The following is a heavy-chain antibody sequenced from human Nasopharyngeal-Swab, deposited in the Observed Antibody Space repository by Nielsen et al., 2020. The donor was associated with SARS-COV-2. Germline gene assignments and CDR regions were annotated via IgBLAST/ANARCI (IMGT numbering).Heavy chain of an antibody. CDR3: AKEITGYCSGGSCYSANWYFGL. J-gene: IGHJ2*01. CDR1: GFTFDDYA. D-gene: IGHD2-15*01. V-gene: IGHV3-9*01. CDR2: ISWNSGSI. Sequence: GGSLRLSCAASGFTFDDYAMHWVRQAPGKGLEWVSGISWNSGSIGYADSVKGRFTISRDNAKNSLYLQMNSLRAEDTALYYCAKEITGYCSGGSCYSANWYFGLWGRGTLVTVSS.